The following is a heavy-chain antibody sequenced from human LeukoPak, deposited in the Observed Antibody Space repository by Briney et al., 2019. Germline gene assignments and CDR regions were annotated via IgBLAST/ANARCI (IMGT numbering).Heavy chain of an antibody. CDR2: INHSGST. V-gene: IGHV4-34*01. CDR1: GGSFSGYY. J-gene: IGHJ4*02. CDR3: ARSTTVTSLDY. D-gene: IGHD4-17*01. Sequence: SETLSLTCAVYGGSFSGYYWSWIRQPPGKGLEWIGEINHSGSTNYNPSLKSRVTISVDTSKNQFSLKLSSVTAADTAVYYCARSTTVTSLDYWGQGTLVTVSS.